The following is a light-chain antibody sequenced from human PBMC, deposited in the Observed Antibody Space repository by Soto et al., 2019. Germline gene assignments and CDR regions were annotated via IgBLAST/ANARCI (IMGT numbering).Light chain of an antibody. Sequence: DIQMTQSPSSLSASVGDRVTITCRASQGIRDDLAWYQQKPGKAPTRLIYAVSNLQNGVTSRFNGTGSGTEFTLTISSLQPEDFATYYCLQHHTYPSSFGVGTRVEIK. CDR3: LQHHTYPSS. V-gene: IGKV1-17*01. CDR1: QGIRDD. CDR2: AVS. J-gene: IGKJ4*01.